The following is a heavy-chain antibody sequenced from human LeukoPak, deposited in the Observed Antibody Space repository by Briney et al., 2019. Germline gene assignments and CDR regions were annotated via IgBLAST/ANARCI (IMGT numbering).Heavy chain of an antibody. CDR2: ISGSGGST. CDR3: ARDRYYYGSGSYTDY. D-gene: IGHD3-10*01. CDR1: GFTFSTYA. V-gene: IGHV3-23*01. J-gene: IGHJ4*02. Sequence: GGSLRLSCAASGFTFSTYAMSWVRQAPGKGLEWVSGISGSGGSTYYADSVKGRFTISRDNSKNTLYLQMNSLRAEDTAVYYCARDRYYYGSGSYTDYWGQGTLVTVSS.